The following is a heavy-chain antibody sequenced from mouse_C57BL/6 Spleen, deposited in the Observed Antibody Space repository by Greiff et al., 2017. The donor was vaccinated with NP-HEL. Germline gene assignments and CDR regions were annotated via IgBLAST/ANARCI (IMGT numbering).Heavy chain of an antibody. J-gene: IGHJ4*01. CDR1: GFSLTSYG. V-gene: IGHV2-5*01. D-gene: IGHD1-1*01. Sequence: QVQLQQSGPGLVQPSQSLSITCTVSGFSLTSYGVHWVRQSPGKGLEWLGVIWRGGSTDYNAAFMSRLSITKDNSKSQVFFKMNSLQADDTAIYYCAKNFGYYGSSPYAMDYWGQGTSVTVSS. CDR2: IWRGGST. CDR3: AKNFGYYGSSPYAMDY.